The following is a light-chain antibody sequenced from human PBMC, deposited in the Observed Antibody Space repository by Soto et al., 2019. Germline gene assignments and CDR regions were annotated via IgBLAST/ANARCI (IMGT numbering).Light chain of an antibody. Sequence: QLVLTQPPSASGTPGQRVAISCSGSSSNIGSNTVNWYQQLPGTAPKLLIYSENQRPSGVPDRFSGSRSGTSASLAISGLQSEDEADYYCAARLRSLSRTWVFGGGTKLTVL. CDR3: AARLRSLSRTWV. CDR1: SSNIGSNT. CDR2: SEN. J-gene: IGLJ3*02. V-gene: IGLV1-44*01.